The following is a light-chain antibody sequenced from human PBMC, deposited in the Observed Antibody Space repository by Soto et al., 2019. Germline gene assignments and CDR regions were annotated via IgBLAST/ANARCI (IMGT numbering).Light chain of an antibody. CDR1: QSVSSSY. CDR3: QQYNNWPPLT. V-gene: IGKV3-15*01. Sequence: EIVLTQSPGALSLSPGERATLSCRASQSVSSSYLAWYQQKPGQAPRLLIYGASTRATGIPARFSGSGSGIEFTLTISSLQSEDFAVYYCQQYNNWPPLTFGGGTKVDIK. J-gene: IGKJ4*01. CDR2: GAS.